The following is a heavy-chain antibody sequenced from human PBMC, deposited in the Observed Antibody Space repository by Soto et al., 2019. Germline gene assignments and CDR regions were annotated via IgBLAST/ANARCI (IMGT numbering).Heavy chain of an antibody. CDR3: ARDALLWFGELLWGGAFDI. Sequence: PSQTLSLTCAISGDSVSSNSAAWNWIRQSPSRGLEWLGRTYYRSKWYNDYAVSVKSRITINPDTSKNQFSLQLNSVTPEDTAVYYCARDALLWFGELLWGGAFDIWGQGTMVPVS. CDR1: GDSVSSNSAA. CDR2: TYYRSKWYN. J-gene: IGHJ3*02. D-gene: IGHD3-10*01. V-gene: IGHV6-1*01.